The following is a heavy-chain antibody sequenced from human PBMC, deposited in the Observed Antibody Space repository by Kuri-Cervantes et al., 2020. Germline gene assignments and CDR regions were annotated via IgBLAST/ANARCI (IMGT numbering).Heavy chain of an antibody. J-gene: IGHJ1*01. V-gene: IGHV1-18*01. CDR2: ISAYNGNT. CDR1: GYTFTSYG. Sequence: ASVKVSCKASGYTFTSYGIGWVRQAPGQGLEWMGWISAYNGNTNYAQKLQGRVTMTTDTSASTAYMELRSLRSDDTAVYYCASFPSYRLGYFQHWGQGTLVTVSS. CDR3: ASFPSYRLGYFQH. D-gene: IGHD3-16*02.